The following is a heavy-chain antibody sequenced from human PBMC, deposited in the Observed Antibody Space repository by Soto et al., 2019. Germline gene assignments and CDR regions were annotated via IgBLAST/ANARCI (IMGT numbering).Heavy chain of an antibody. CDR1: GGTFSSYA. D-gene: IGHD4-4*01. Sequence: QVQLVQSGAEVTKPGSSVKVSCKASGGTFSSYAISWVRQAPGQGLEWMGGIIPIFGTANYAQKFQGRVTITADESTSTAYMELSSLRSEDTAVYYCARAELSDYSNYGYGMDVWGQGTTVTVSS. J-gene: IGHJ6*02. V-gene: IGHV1-69*01. CDR3: ARAELSDYSNYGYGMDV. CDR2: IIPIFGTA.